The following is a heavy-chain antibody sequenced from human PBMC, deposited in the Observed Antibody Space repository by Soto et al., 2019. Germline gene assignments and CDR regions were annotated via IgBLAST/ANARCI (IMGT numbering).Heavy chain of an antibody. CDR3: AKEGDGDSFNY. CDR1: GGSIGVCFW. V-gene: IGHV4-4*02. J-gene: IGHJ4*02. CDR2: IHQSGST. D-gene: IGHD4-17*01. Sequence: PSESLSLTCAVSGGSIGVCFWWSWVRQPPGKGLEWIGEIHQSGSTNYNPSLKSRVTISVDKPKNQFSLKLTSVTAADTAVYYCAKEGDGDSFNYWGQGTLVTVSS.